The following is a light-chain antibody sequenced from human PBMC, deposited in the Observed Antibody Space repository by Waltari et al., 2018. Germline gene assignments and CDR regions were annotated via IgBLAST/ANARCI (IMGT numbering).Light chain of an antibody. CDR2: EVT. CDR3: SSYTSSSTLV. J-gene: IGLJ3*02. V-gene: IGLV2-14*01. Sequence: QSALTQPASVSGSPGQSITISCTGTSSDVGGYNYVSWYPQHPGQAPKLMIYEVTNRPSGVSYRFSGSKSVNTASLTISGLQAEDEADYYCSSYTSSSTLVFGGGTKVTVL. CDR1: SSDVGGYNY.